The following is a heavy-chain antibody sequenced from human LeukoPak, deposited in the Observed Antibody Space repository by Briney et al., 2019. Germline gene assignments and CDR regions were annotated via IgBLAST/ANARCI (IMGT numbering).Heavy chain of an antibody. CDR2: MYYSGST. J-gene: IGHJ5*02. V-gene: IGHV4-39*01. CDR1: GGSISSSTSC. CDR3: VRHYGP. Sequence: PSETLSLTCTVSGGSISSSTSCWSWVRQPPGKGLEWIGCMYYSGSTYYGSSLKGRVTISLDTPKNQFSLRLNSVTASDTAVYYCVRHYGPWGQGTLVTVSS. D-gene: IGHD4-17*01.